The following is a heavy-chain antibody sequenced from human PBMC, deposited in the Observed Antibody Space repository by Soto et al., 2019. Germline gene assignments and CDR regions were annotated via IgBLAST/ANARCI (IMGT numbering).Heavy chain of an antibody. CDR2: IYYSGST. J-gene: IGHJ6*02. Sequence: QVQLQESGPGLVKPSQTLSLTCTVSGGSISSGGYYWSWIRQHPGKGLEWIGYIYYSGSTYYNPSLKSRVAMSVXXSKNQFSLKLSSVTAADTAVYYCARGGRRSPGMDVWGQGTTVTVSS. CDR3: ARGGRRSPGMDV. CDR1: GGSISSGGYY. V-gene: IGHV4-31*03.